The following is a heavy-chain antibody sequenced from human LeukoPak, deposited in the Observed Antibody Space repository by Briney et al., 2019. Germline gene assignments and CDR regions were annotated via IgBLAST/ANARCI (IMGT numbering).Heavy chain of an antibody. CDR3: ARSPDILTGENFDY. J-gene: IGHJ4*02. D-gene: IGHD3-9*01. CDR2: INPNSGVT. CDR1: GYTFTDDY. V-gene: IGHV1-2*02. Sequence: ASVTVSFKASGYTFTDDYVHWVRQAPGQGLEWMGWINPNSGVTNYAQKFQGRVTMTSDMSIRTAYMELSRLRSDDTAVYYCARSPDILTGENFDYWGQGTLVTVSS.